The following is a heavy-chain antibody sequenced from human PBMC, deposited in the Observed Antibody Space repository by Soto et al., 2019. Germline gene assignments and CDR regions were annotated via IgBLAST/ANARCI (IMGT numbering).Heavy chain of an antibody. Sequence: ASVKVSCKASGYTFTSYGISWVRQAPGQGLEWMGWISAYNGNTKYSQKFQGRVAITRDTSASTAYMELSSLRSEDTAVYYCASSGSYNLDYWGQGTLVTVSS. J-gene: IGHJ4*02. CDR3: ASSGSYNLDY. V-gene: IGHV1-18*01. D-gene: IGHD1-26*01. CDR1: GYTFTSYG. CDR2: ISAYNGNT.